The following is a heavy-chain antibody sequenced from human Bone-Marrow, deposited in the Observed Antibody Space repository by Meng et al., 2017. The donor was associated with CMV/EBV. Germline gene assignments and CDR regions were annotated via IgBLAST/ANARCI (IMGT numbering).Heavy chain of an antibody. Sequence: GESLKISCAASGFTFSSYGMHWVRQAPGKGLEWVAFIRYDGSNKYYADSVKGRFTISRDNSKNTLYLQMNSLRAEDTAVYYCAKGSRPTGVTPKAFYYGMDVWGQGTTVTVSS. J-gene: IGHJ6*02. CDR3: AKGSRPTGVTPKAFYYGMDV. V-gene: IGHV3-30*02. CDR1: GFTFSSYG. CDR2: IRYDGSNK. D-gene: IGHD4-23*01.